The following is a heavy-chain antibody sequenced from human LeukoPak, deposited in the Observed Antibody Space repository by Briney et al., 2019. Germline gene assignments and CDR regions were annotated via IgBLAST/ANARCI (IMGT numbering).Heavy chain of an antibody. V-gene: IGHV4-34*01. J-gene: IGHJ4*02. CDR3: ARGVRSRYYYDSSGYSRFDY. CDR1: GGSFSGYY. D-gene: IGHD3-22*01. Sequence: SETLSLTCAVYGGSFSGYYWSWIRQPPGKGLEWIGEINHSGSTNYNPSLKSRVTISADTSKNQFSLKLSSVTAADTAVYYCARGVRSRYYYDSSGYSRFDYWGQGTLVTVSS. CDR2: INHSGST.